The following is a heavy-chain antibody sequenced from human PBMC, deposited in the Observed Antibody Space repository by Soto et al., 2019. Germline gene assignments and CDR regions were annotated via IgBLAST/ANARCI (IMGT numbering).Heavy chain of an antibody. CDR1: GFSFSRYG. J-gene: IGHJ6*02. CDR2: IWYDGSNK. D-gene: IGHD3-9*01. V-gene: IGHV3-33*01. Sequence: QVQLVESGGGVVQPGRSLRLSCAASGFSFSRYGIHWVRQAPGKGLEWVAVIWYDGSNKYYADSVKGRFTISRDISKNTLFLQMNSLRAEDTAVYYCARDINSDYDILGSKGGMDVWGQGTTVIVSS. CDR3: ARDINSDYDILGSKGGMDV.